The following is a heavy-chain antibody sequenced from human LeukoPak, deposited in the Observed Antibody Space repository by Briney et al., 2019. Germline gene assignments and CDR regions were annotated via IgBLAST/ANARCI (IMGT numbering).Heavy chain of an antibody. D-gene: IGHD6-13*01. Sequence: SETLSLTCTVSGGSISSSSYYWGWIRQPPGKGLEWIGSIYYSGSTYYNPSLKSRVTISADTSKNQFSLTLSSVTTADTAVYYCARDGDESSSWRDHAFDIWGQGTVVTVSS. CDR3: ARDGDESSSWRDHAFDI. J-gene: IGHJ3*02. V-gene: IGHV4-39*07. CDR2: IYYSGST. CDR1: GGSISSSSYY.